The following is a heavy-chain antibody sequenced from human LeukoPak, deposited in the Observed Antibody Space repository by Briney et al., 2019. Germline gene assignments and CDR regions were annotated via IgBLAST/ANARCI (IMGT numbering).Heavy chain of an antibody. V-gene: IGHV3-23*01. CDR3: VSSSSGWGKFDY. J-gene: IGHJ4*02. CDR1: GFTFSSYA. CDR2: ISGSGGST. Sequence: GGSLRLSCAASGFTFSSYAMSWVRQAPGKGPEWVSAISGSGGSTYYADSVKGRFTISRDNSKNTLYLQMNSLRAEDTAVYYCVSSSSGWGKFDYWGQGTLVTVSS. D-gene: IGHD6-19*01.